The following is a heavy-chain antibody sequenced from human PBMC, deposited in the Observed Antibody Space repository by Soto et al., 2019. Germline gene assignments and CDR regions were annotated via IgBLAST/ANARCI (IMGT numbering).Heavy chain of an antibody. V-gene: IGHV1-18*01. Sequence: ASVKVSCKTSAYRFTSYIITWVRQAPGQGLEWMGWIRSYNGDTNYAQKLQGRVTLTTDTSTTTAYMELRSLRSDDTAVYYRARGSRYTGPDYWGQGTLVTVSS. D-gene: IGHD2-2*02. CDR2: IRSYNGDT. CDR3: ARGSRYTGPDY. J-gene: IGHJ4*02. CDR1: AYRFTSYI.